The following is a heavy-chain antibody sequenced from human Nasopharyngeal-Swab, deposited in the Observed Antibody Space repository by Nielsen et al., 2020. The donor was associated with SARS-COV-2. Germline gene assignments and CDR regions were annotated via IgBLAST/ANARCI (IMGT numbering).Heavy chain of an antibody. Sequence: ASVKVSCKASGYTFTSYGISWVRQAPGQGLEWMGWISAYNGNTNYAQKLQGRVTMTTDTSTSTAYMELRSLRSDDTAVYYYARILRLELRTCGMDVWGQGTTVTVSS. CDR3: ARILRLELRTCGMDV. V-gene: IGHV1-18*01. CDR2: ISAYNGNT. CDR1: GYTFTSYG. D-gene: IGHD1-7*01. J-gene: IGHJ6*02.